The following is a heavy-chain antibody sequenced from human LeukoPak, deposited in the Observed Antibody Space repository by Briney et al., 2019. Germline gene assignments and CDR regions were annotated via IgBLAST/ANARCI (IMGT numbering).Heavy chain of an antibody. V-gene: IGHV4-34*01. CDR1: GGSFSGYY. CDR3: ARVTSRLGWFDP. D-gene: IGHD1-14*01. J-gene: IGHJ5*02. CDR2: INHSGST. Sequence: SETLSLTCAVYGGSFSGYYWSWIRQPPGKGLEWIGEINHSGSTNYNPSLKSRITISVDTSKNQFSLKLRSVTAADTAVYYCARVTSRLGWFDPWGQGTLVTVSS.